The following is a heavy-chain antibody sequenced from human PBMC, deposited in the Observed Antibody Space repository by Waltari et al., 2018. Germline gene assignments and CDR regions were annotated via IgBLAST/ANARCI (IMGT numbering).Heavy chain of an antibody. CDR2: ISYDGKNT. CDR3: AKSLETGATAFDY. V-gene: IGHV3-30*18. J-gene: IGHJ4*02. Sequence: QVQLVESGGGVVQPGGSLRLSCEASGITLSRDGMHWVRPAPGKGLAWMAVISYDGKNTYDSDSVKGRFTISRDNSKNTLYLQMNSLRPEDTAVYYCAKSLETGATAFDYWGQGTLVTVSS. D-gene: IGHD1-26*01. CDR1: GITLSRDG.